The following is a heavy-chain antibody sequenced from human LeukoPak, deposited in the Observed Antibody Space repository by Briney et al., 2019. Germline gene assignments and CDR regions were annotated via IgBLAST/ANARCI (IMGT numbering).Heavy chain of an antibody. Sequence: PSETLSLTCAVYGGSLSGYYWSWIRQPPGKGLEWIGEINHSGSTKYNPSLKSRVTISIDTSKNQFSLKLSSVTAADTAMYFCAMTPGTFNIWAQGTMVTVSS. V-gene: IGHV4-34*01. D-gene: IGHD2-15*01. CDR3: AMTPGTFNI. CDR2: INHSGST. J-gene: IGHJ3*02. CDR1: GGSLSGYY.